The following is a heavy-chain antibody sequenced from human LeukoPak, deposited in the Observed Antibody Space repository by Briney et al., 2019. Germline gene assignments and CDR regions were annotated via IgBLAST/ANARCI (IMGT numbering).Heavy chain of an antibody. CDR3: ARDLTGYYDSSGYPREYAFDI. Sequence: SETLSLTCAVYGGSFSGYYWSWIRQPPGKGLEWIGEINHSGSTNYNPSLKSRVTISVDTSKNQFSLKLSSVTAADTAVYYCARDLTGYYDSSGYPREYAFDIWGQGTMVTVSS. D-gene: IGHD3-22*01. V-gene: IGHV4-34*01. J-gene: IGHJ3*02. CDR1: GGSFSGYY. CDR2: INHSGST.